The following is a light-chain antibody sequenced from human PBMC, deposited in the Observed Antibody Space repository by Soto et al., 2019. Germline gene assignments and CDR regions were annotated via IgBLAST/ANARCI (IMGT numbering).Light chain of an antibody. CDR1: SSNIGAGYD. J-gene: IGLJ2*01. Sequence: QAVVTQPPSVSGAPGQRVTISCTGSSSNIGAGYDVHWYQQLPGTAPKLLIYGNSNRPSGVPDRFSGSKSGTSASLAITGLQAEDEADFYCQSFDSSLLAVVFGGGTKVTVL. CDR2: GNS. CDR3: QSFDSSLLAVV. V-gene: IGLV1-40*01.